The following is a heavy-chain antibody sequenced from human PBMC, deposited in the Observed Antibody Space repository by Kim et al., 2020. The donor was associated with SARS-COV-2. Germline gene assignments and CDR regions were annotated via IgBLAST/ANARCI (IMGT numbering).Heavy chain of an antibody. CDR3: AREDNGLAF. D-gene: IGHD3-16*01. CDR2: GGST. J-gene: IGHJ4*02. V-gene: IGHV1-46*01. Sequence: GGSTGYAQKFRGRITMTRDTSTSTVYVELSGVRSEDTGVYYCAREDNGLAFWGQGTLLTVSS.